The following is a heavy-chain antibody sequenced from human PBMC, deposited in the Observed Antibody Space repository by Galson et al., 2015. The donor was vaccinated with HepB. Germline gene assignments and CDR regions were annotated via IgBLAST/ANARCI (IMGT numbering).Heavy chain of an antibody. CDR1: GFTFSSYG. CDR2: IWFDGSKK. J-gene: IGHJ4*02. Sequence: SLRLSCAASGFTFSSYGMHWVRQAPGKGLEWVAVIWFDGSKKYYADSVKGRFTISRDNSKDTVYLQMNSLRAEDTAVYYCATLWSGYYTPFDYWGQGTLVTVSS. V-gene: IGHV3-33*01. CDR3: ATLWSGYYTPFDY. D-gene: IGHD3-3*01.